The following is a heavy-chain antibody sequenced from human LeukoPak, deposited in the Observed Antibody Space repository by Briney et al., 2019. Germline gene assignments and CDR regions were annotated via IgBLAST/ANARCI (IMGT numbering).Heavy chain of an antibody. CDR1: GFTFSSYW. V-gene: IGHV3-74*01. CDR2: IKDDDSDT. CDR3: TTIRPDY. J-gene: IGHJ4*02. Sequence: PGGSLRLSCAASGFTFSSYWMHWVRQAPGKGLVWVSRIKDDDSDTNYADSVKGRFTISRDNAKNTLYRQMNSLRAEDTAVYYCTTIRPDYWGQGTLVTVSS. D-gene: IGHD5-12*01.